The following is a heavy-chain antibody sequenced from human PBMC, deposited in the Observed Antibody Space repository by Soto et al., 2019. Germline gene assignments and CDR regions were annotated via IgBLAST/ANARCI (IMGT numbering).Heavy chain of an antibody. D-gene: IGHD1-1*01. CDR1: GFSFRTYG. V-gene: IGHV3-33*01. CDR3: ARDDAFGNENAFDL. J-gene: IGHJ3*01. CDR2: ISPK. Sequence: GGSLRLSCAVSGFSFRTYGFHWVRQPPGKGLEWVAVISPKGHSDSVEGRFTISRDNSKDTLYLQMNNLRAEDTAVYYCARDDAFGNENAFDLWGQGTMVTVSS.